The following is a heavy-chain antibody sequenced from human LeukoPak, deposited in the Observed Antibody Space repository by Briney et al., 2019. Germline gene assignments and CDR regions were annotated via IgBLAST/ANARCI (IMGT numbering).Heavy chain of an antibody. CDR2: INPNSGGT. D-gene: IGHD5-12*01. Sequence: ASVKVSCKASGYTFTGYYMHWVRQAPGQGLEWMGWINPNSGGTNYAQKFQGRVTMTGDTSISTAYMELSRLRSDDTAVFYCARHPKSGYTGYESDYWGQGTLVTVSS. J-gene: IGHJ4*02. CDR1: GYTFTGYY. CDR3: ARHPKSGYTGYESDY. V-gene: IGHV1-2*02.